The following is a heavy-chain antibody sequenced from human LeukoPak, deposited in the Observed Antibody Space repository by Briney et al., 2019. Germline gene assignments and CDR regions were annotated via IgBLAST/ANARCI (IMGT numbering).Heavy chain of an antibody. CDR1: GFTFSSYS. CDR2: ISSSSSYI. J-gene: IGHJ3*02. Sequence: GGSLRLSCAASGFTFSSYSMNWVRQAPGKGLEWVSSISSSSSYIYYADSVKGRFTISRDNAKNSLYLQMNSLRAEDTAVYYCARDFNPGGQAFDIWGQGTMVTVSS. V-gene: IGHV3-21*01. CDR3: ARDFNPGGQAFDI. D-gene: IGHD3-16*01.